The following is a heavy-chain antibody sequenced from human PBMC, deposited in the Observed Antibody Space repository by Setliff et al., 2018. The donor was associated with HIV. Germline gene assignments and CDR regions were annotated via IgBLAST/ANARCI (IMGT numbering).Heavy chain of an antibody. Sequence: ASVKVSCKASGYTFTSYGISWVRQAPGQGLEWMGWMNPNSGNTGYAQKLQGRVTMTTDTSTSTAYMELRSLRSDDTAVYYCARHRIAVAGTEDYWGQGTLVTVSS. CDR1: GYTFTSYG. CDR2: MNPNSGNT. J-gene: IGHJ4*02. V-gene: IGHV1-18*01. CDR3: ARHRIAVAGTEDY. D-gene: IGHD6-19*01.